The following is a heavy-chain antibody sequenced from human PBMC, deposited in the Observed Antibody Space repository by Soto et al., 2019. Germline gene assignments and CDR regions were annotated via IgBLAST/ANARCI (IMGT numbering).Heavy chain of an antibody. Sequence: QVQLVQSGAEVKKPGSSVTVSCKASGGTFSSYTITWVRQAPGQGLEWMGGIIPIFGTPNYAQKFQGRVTITADESKSTAYMELSSLRSEETAVYCCACGHHRWLKLWYFDLWGRGTLVTVSS. V-gene: IGHV1-69*12. D-gene: IGHD5-12*01. J-gene: IGHJ2*01. CDR2: IIPIFGTP. CDR3: ACGHHRWLKLWYFDL. CDR1: GGTFSSYT.